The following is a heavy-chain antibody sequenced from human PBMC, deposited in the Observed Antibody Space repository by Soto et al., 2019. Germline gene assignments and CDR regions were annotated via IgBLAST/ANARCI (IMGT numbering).Heavy chain of an antibody. CDR3: ARDHLSGLWDYDVLTGYYDYYYYYGMDV. V-gene: IGHV4-34*11. D-gene: IGHD3-9*01. J-gene: IGHJ6*02. Sequence: ETLSLTCAVYGGSFSGYYWSWIRQPPGKGLEWIGYIYYSGSTNYNPSLKSRVTISVDTSKNQFSLKLSSVTAADTAVYCCARDHLSGLWDYDVLTGYYDYYYYYGMDVWGQGTTVTVSS. CDR1: GGSFSGYY. CDR2: IYYSGST.